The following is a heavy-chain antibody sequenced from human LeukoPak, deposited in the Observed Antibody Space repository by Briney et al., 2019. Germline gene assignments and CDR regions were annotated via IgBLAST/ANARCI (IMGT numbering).Heavy chain of an antibody. Sequence: GGSLRLSCAASGFTFSSYSMNWVRQAPGKGLEWVSSISSSSSYIYYADSVKGRFTISRDNAKNSLYLQMNSLRAEDTAVYYCARDYYGSRHNHGYWGQGTLVTVSS. CDR3: ARDYYGSRHNHGY. J-gene: IGHJ4*02. CDR1: GFTFSSYS. CDR2: ISSSSSYI. V-gene: IGHV3-21*01. D-gene: IGHD3-22*01.